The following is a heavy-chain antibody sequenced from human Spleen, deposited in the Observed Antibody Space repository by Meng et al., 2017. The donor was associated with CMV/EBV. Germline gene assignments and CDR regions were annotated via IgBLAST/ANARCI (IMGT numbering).Heavy chain of an antibody. CDR3: AKDRVVVPAAPFDD. CDR1: GFTFSSYA. V-gene: IGHV3-30*04. Sequence: GGSLRLSCAASGFTFSSYAMHWVRQAPGKGLEWVAVISYDGSNKYYGDSVKGRFTISRDNSKNTLYLQMSSLRAEDTAVYYCAKDRVVVPAAPFDDWGQGTLVTVSS. CDR2: ISYDGSNK. D-gene: IGHD2-2*01. J-gene: IGHJ4*02.